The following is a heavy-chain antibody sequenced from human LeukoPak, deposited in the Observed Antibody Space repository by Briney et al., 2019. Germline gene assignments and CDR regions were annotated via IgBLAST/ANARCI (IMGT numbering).Heavy chain of an antibody. CDR3: ARDPVEYSSSYNAFDI. CDR2: IYYSGST. CDR1: GGSISSYY. J-gene: IGHJ3*02. D-gene: IGHD6-6*01. Sequence: PSETLSLTCTVSGGSISSYYGSWLRQPPGKGLEWIGYIYYSGSTNYNPSLKSRVTISVDTSKNQFSLKLSSVTAAHTAVYYCARDPVEYSSSYNAFDIWGQGTMLTVSS. V-gene: IGHV4-59*01.